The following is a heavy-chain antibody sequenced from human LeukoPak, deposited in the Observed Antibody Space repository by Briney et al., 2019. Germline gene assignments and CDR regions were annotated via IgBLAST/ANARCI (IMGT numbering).Heavy chain of an antibody. CDR3: ARGSFGYFDY. CDR1: GFTFSSYS. J-gene: IGHJ4*02. D-gene: IGHD5-18*01. Sequence: GGSLRLSCAASGFTFSSYSMNWVRQAPGKGLEWVSSISSSSSYIYYADSVKGRFTISRDNAKNSLYLQMNSLRAEDTAAYYCARGSFGYFDYWGQGTLVTVSS. V-gene: IGHV3-21*01. CDR2: ISSSSSYI.